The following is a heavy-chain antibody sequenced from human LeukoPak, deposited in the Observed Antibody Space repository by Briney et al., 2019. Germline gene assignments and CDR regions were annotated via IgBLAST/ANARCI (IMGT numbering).Heavy chain of an antibody. CDR1: GFTFSSYA. J-gene: IGHJ4*02. CDR3: AGPHITIFYY. CDR2: ISGSGGST. Sequence: GGSLRLSCAASGFTFSSYAMSWVRQAQGKGLEWVSAISGSGGSTYYADSVKGRLTISRDNSKNTLYLQMNSLRAEDTAVYYCAGPHITIFYYWGQGTLVTVSS. V-gene: IGHV3-23*01. D-gene: IGHD3-3*01.